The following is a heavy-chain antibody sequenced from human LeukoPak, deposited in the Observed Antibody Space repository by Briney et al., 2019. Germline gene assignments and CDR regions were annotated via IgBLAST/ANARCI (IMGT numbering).Heavy chain of an antibody. V-gene: IGHV4-34*01. CDR3: AREGYYYGSGSYYDDY. CDR2: INHSGST. Sequence: SETLSLTCGVYGGSFSAYYWSWIRQPPGKGLEWIGEINHSGSTNYNPSLKSRVTISVDTSKNQFSLKLSSVTAADTAVYYCAREGYYYGSGSYYDDYWGQGTLVTVSS. CDR1: GGSFSAYY. D-gene: IGHD3-10*01. J-gene: IGHJ4*02.